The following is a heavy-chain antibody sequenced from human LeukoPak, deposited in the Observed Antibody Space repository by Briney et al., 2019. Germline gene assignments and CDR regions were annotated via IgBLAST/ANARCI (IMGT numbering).Heavy chain of an antibody. CDR2: INPSGGST. CDR3: ARDISGGWERFDY. CDR1: GYTFTSYY. Sequence: ASVKVSCRASGYTFTSYYMHWVRQAPGQGLEWMGIINPSGGSTGYAQKFQGRVTMTRDTSTSTVHMEMSSLRSEDTAVYYCARDISGGWERFDYWGQGTLVTVSS. J-gene: IGHJ4*02. D-gene: IGHD1-1*01. V-gene: IGHV1-46*01.